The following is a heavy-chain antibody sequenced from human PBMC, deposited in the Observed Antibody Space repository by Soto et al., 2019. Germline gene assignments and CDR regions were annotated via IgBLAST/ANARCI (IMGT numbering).Heavy chain of an antibody. CDR1: GGSISSGDYF. CDR3: ARDDGYYRLYDY. V-gene: IGHV4-30-4*01. Sequence: QVRLQESGPGLVKPSQTLSLTCTVSGGSISSGDYFWSWVRQPPGKGLEWIGYIYYTGSTSYNPSLKSRITMSVDTCKNQFSLKVSSVTAAETAVYFCARDDGYYRLYDYWGQGTLVTVSS. CDR2: IYYTGST. D-gene: IGHD3-3*01. J-gene: IGHJ4*02.